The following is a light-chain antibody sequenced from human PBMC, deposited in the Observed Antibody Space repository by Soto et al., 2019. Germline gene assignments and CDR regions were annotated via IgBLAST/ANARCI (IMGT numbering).Light chain of an antibody. J-gene: IGLJ1*01. CDR2: DVA. Sequence: QSALTQPRSVSVSPGQSVTISCTGSNSEVGAYKFVSWLQHNPGEAPKVMIYDVAQRPSGVPDRFSGTKSGNTASLTISGLQAEDEADYYCCSYAGSYTWVFGSGTKVTVL. CDR1: NSEVGAYKF. CDR3: CSYAGSYTWV. V-gene: IGLV2-11*01.